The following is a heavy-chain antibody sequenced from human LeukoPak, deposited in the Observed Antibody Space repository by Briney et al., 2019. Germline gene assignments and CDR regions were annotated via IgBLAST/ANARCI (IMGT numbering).Heavy chain of an antibody. V-gene: IGHV3-74*03. CDR2: INGAGSST. CDR1: GFTFDDYA. D-gene: IGHD5-24*01. CDR3: ARGGDDYKYTFGY. J-gene: IGHJ4*02. Sequence: QPGRSLRLSCAASGFTFDDYAMHWVRQAPGKGLVWVSRINGAGSSTTYADSVRGRFTMSRDNAKNMVSLQMNSLRAEDTAVYYCARGGDDYKYTFGYWGQGTLVTVSS.